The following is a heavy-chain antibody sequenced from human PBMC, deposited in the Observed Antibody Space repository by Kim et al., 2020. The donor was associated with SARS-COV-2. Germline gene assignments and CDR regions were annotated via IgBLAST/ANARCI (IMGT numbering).Heavy chain of an antibody. CDR1: GGSISSGDYY. CDR2: IYYSGST. V-gene: IGHV4-30-4*01. Sequence: SETLSLTCTVSGGSISSGDYYWSWIRQPPGKGLEWIGYIYYSGSTYYNPSLKSRVTISVDTSKNQFSLKLSSVTAADTAVYYCARDPVKRATVTHNSSDYWGQGTLVTVSS. D-gene: IGHD4-17*01. CDR3: ARDPVKRATVTHNSSDY. J-gene: IGHJ4*02.